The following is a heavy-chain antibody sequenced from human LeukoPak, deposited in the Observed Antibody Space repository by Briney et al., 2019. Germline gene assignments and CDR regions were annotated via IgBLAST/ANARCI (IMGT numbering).Heavy chain of an antibody. CDR3: ARDKLDSGYEPYYYYGMDV. V-gene: IGHV3-21*01. Sequence: GGSLRLSCAASGFTFSSYSMNWVRQAPGKGLEWVSSISSSSSYIYYADSVKGRFTISRDNAKNSLYLQMNSLRAEDAAVYYCARDKLDSGYEPYYYYGMDVWGQGTTVTVSS. CDR2: ISSSSSYI. J-gene: IGHJ6*02. D-gene: IGHD5-12*01. CDR1: GFTFSSYS.